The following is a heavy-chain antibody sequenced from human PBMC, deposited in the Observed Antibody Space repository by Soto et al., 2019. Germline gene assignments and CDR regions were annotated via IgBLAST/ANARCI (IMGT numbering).Heavy chain of an antibody. CDR2: IYHSGST. D-gene: IGHD5-12*01. Sequence: SETLSLTCAVSGGSISSSNWWSWVRQPPGKGLEWIGEIYHSGSTNYNPSLKSRVTISVDKSKNQFSLKLSSVTAADTAVYYCARDVPPTVTYEGAYYYYGMDVWGQGTTVTVSS. CDR3: ARDVPPTVTYEGAYYYYGMDV. J-gene: IGHJ6*02. CDR1: GGSISSSNW. V-gene: IGHV4-4*02.